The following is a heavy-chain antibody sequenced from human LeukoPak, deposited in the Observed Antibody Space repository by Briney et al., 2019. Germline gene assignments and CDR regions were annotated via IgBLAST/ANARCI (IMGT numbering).Heavy chain of an antibody. J-gene: IGHJ6*03. CDR3: AREASSSWYVMNYYYYMDV. V-gene: IGHV3-7*01. CDR2: IKQDGSEK. D-gene: IGHD6-13*01. CDR1: GFTFSSYW. Sequence: GGSLRLSCAASGFTFSSYWVSWVRQAPGKGLEWVANIKQDGSEKYYVDSVKGRFTISRDNAKNSLYLQMNSLRAEDTAVYYCAREASSSWYVMNYYYYMDVWGKGTTVTISS.